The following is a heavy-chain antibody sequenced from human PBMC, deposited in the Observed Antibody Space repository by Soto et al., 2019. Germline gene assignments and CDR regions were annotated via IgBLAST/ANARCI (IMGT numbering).Heavy chain of an antibody. CDR1: GFTFSSYA. D-gene: IGHD2-15*01. V-gene: IGHV3-30-3*01. J-gene: IGHJ4*02. CDR3: ARVPSSSGRAHFDY. CDR2: ISYDGSNK. Sequence: QVQLVESGGGVVQPGRPLRLSCAASGFTFSSYAMHWVRQAPGKGLEWVAVISYDGSNKYYADSVKGRFTISRDNSKNTLYLQMISLRAGVTAVYYCARVPSSSGRAHFDYWGQGTLVTVSS.